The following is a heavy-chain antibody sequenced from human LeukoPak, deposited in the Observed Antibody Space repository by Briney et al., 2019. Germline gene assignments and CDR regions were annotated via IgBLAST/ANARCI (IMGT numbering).Heavy chain of an antibody. D-gene: IGHD3-16*01. J-gene: IGHJ6*04. Sequence: SVKVSCKASGGTFSSYAISWVRQAPGQGLEWMGGIIPIFGTANYAQKFQGRVTITADESTSTAYVELSSLRSEDTAVYYCAAGPWGGFPANVWGKGTTVTVSS. CDR3: AAGPWGGFPANV. CDR2: IIPIFGTA. CDR1: GGTFSSYA. V-gene: IGHV1-69*01.